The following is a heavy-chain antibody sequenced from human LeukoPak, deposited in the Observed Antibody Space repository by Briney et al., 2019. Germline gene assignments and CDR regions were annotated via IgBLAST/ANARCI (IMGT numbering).Heavy chain of an antibody. Sequence: GASLRISCKGSGYSFTSYWISWVRQMPGKGLEWMGRIDPSDSYTNYSPSFQGHVTISADKSISTAYLQWSSLKASDTAMYYCARHTDYYGSGSYYNDYYGMDVWGQGTTVTVSS. V-gene: IGHV5-10-1*01. D-gene: IGHD3-10*01. CDR3: ARHTDYYGSGSYYNDYYGMDV. CDR2: IDPSDSYT. CDR1: GYSFTSYW. J-gene: IGHJ6*02.